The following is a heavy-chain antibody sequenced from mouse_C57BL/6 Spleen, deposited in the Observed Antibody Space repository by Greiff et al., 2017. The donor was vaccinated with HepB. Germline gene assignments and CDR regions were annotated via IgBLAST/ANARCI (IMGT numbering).Heavy chain of an antibody. Sequence: QVQLKQPGAELVRPGTSVKLSCKASGYTFTSYWMHWVKQRPGQGLEWIGVIDPSDSYTNYNQKFKGKATLTVDTSSSTAYLQLSSLTSEDSAVYYCARWSTTVVDYFDYWGQGTTLTVSS. CDR2: IDPSDSYT. CDR1: GYTFTSYW. V-gene: IGHV1-59*01. CDR3: ARWSTTVVDYFDY. J-gene: IGHJ2*01. D-gene: IGHD1-1*01.